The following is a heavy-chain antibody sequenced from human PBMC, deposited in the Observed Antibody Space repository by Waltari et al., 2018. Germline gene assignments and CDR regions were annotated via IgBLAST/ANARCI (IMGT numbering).Heavy chain of an antibody. V-gene: IGHV3-48*02. CDR2: VSSSSTI. CDR3: ARDSITIFGVLNF. CDR1: GFTFSSYS. D-gene: IGHD3-3*01. Sequence: EVQLVESGGGLVQPGGSLRLSCAASGFTFSSYSMNWARQAPGRGLEWVSYVSSSSTIYYADSVKGRFTISRDNAKNSLYLQMNSLRDEDTAVYYCARDSITIFGVLNFWGQGTLVTVSS. J-gene: IGHJ4*02.